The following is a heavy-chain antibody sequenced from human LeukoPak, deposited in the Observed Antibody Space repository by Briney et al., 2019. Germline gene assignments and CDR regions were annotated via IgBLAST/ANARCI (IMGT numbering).Heavy chain of an antibody. CDR1: GFSFSSYW. V-gene: IGHV3-7*02. CDR2: IKPDGSEK. Sequence: PGGSLRLSCAASGFSFSSYWMSWVRQAPGEGLEWVAHIKPDGSEKDYVDSVKGRFTISRDNAKNSLYLLMNSLRAEDTAIYYCARGYCSGGSCYGGDYWGQGTLVTVSS. J-gene: IGHJ4*02. D-gene: IGHD2-15*01. CDR3: ARGYCSGGSCYGGDY.